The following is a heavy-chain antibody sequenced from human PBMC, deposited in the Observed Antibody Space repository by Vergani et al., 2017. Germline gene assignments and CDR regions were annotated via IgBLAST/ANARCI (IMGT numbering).Heavy chain of an antibody. V-gene: IGHV4-31*03. CDR3: ARVGYYYGSGRAAPIQYYYYYGMDV. CDR2: IYYSGST. D-gene: IGHD3-10*01. Sequence: QVQLQESGPGLVRPSQTLSLTCTVSGGSLSSGGYYWNWVRQHPRKGLEWIGYIYYSGSTYYNPSLRSRVTMSVDTSKNQFSLKLSSVTAADTAVYYCARVGYYYGSGRAAPIQYYYYYGMDVWGQGTTVTVSS. J-gene: IGHJ6*02. CDR1: GGSLSSGGYY.